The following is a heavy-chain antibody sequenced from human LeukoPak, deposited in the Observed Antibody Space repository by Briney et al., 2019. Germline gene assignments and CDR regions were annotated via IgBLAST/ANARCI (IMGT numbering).Heavy chain of an antibody. D-gene: IGHD2-2*02. CDR1: GGFINTNY. CDR2: IYFSGST. Sequence: SETPSLTCTVSGGFINTNYWSWIRQPPGKGLEWIGYIYFSGSTNYNPSLESRVTISVDTSKDQFSLRLTSVTAADTAVYYCARGGSCSSTSCYTGGFYYYYMDVWGKGTTVTVSS. J-gene: IGHJ6*03. V-gene: IGHV4-59*01. CDR3: ARGGSCSSTSCYTGGFYYYYMDV.